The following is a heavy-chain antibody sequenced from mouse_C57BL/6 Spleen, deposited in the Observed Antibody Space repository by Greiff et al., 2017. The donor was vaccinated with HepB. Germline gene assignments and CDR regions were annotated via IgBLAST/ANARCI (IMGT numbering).Heavy chain of an antibody. CDR1: GYTFTDYY. CDR2: INPNNGGT. V-gene: IGHV1-26*01. J-gene: IGHJ3*01. Sequence: EVQLQQSGPELVKPGASVKISCKASGYTFTDYYMNWVKQSHGKSLEWIGDINPNNGGTSYNQKFKGKATLTVDKSSSTAYMELRSLTSEDSAVYYCARGKGRWFAYWGQGTLVTVSA. D-gene: IGHD3-3*01. CDR3: ARGKGRWFAY.